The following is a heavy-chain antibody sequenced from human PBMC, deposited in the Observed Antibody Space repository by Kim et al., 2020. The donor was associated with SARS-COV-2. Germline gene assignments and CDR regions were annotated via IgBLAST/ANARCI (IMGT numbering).Heavy chain of an antibody. J-gene: IGHJ6*03. CDR3: AKHPHLTNMDV. Sequence: TYDADSVKGRFTISRDNSKNTLYLQMNSLRAEDTAVYYCAKHPHLTNMDVWGKGTTVTVSS. D-gene: IGHD2-2*01. V-gene: IGHV3-23*01. CDR2: T.